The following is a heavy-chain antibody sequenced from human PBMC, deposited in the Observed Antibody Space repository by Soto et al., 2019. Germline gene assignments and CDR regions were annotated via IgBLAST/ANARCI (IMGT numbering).Heavy chain of an antibody. J-gene: IGHJ6*02. Sequence: ASVKVSCKASGYTFTSYGISWVRQAPGQGLEWMGWISAYNGNTNYAQKLQGRVTMTTDTSTSTTYMELRSLRSDDTAVYYCARDCSGGSCYLDYYYYYGMDVWG. CDR3: ARDCSGGSCYLDYYYYYGMDV. CDR2: ISAYNGNT. V-gene: IGHV1-18*01. CDR1: GYTFTSYG. D-gene: IGHD2-15*01.